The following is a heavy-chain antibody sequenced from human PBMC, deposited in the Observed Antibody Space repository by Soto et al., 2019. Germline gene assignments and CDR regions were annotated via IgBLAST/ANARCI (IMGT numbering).Heavy chain of an antibody. D-gene: IGHD3-22*01. J-gene: IGHJ4*02. CDR2: IYYSGST. CDR3: ARADNSGFSEPYFDY. V-gene: IGHV4-30-4*08. Sequence: QVQLQESGPGLVKPSQTLSLTCTVTGGSLGSDHFYWGWIRQRPGKGLEWIGYIYYSGSTYYSPSLRSRVTISLDTSKNQFSLRLASVTAADTAVYYCARADNSGFSEPYFDYWGQGTLVTVSS. CDR1: GGSLGSDHFY.